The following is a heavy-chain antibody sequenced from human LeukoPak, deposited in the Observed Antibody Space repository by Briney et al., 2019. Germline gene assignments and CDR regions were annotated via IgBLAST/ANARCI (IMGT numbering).Heavy chain of an antibody. J-gene: IGHJ6*03. CDR1: GFTFSGYA. V-gene: IGHV3-48*01. CDR3: AKCPEDYYYMDV. Sequence: PGGSLRLSCAASGFTFSGYAMNWVRQAPGKGLEWVSYISSSSSTIQYADSVKGRFTISRDNSKNTLYLQMNSLRAEDTAVYYCAKCPEDYYYMDVWGKGTTVTVSS. D-gene: IGHD2-2*01. CDR2: ISSSSSTI.